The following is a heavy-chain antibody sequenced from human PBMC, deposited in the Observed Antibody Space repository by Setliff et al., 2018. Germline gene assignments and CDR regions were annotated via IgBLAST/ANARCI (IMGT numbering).Heavy chain of an antibody. Sequence: GGSLRLSCAASGFNLGSYWMHWVRQAPGKGLVWVSRMTSDGGTTDYADYAKCRFTISRDNAKNTLYLQMKSLRVEDMAVYFCTRDELETFLYWGRGTLVTVSS. J-gene: IGHJ4*02. V-gene: IGHV3-74*01. D-gene: IGHD3-3*01. CDR3: TRDELETFLY. CDR2: MTSDGGTT. CDR1: GFNLGSYW.